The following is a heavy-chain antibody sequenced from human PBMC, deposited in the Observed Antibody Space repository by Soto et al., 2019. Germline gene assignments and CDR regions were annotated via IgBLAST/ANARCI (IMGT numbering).Heavy chain of an antibody. Sequence: SVKVSCKASGGTFSSYAISWVRQAPGQGLEWMGGIIPIFGTANYAQKFQGRVTITADESTSTAYMELSSLRSEDTAVYYCARDQTAAGTGGYYGMDVWGQGTTVTVSS. D-gene: IGHD6-13*01. CDR1: GGTFSSYA. V-gene: IGHV1-69*13. CDR3: ARDQTAAGTGGYYGMDV. CDR2: IIPIFGTA. J-gene: IGHJ6*02.